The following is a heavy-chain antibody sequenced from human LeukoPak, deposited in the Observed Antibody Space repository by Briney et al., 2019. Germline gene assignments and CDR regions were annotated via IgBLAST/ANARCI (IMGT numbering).Heavy chain of an antibody. V-gene: IGHV4-4*02. CDR1: GGSISSSNW. J-gene: IGHJ6*04. CDR3: AREWYYCSSTSCYFYYGMDV. D-gene: IGHD2-2*01. CDR2: IYHSGST. Sequence: SGTLSLTCAVSGGSISSSNWWSWVRQPPGKGLEWIGEIYHSGSTNYNPSLKSRVTISVDESKNQFSLKLRSVTAADTAVYYCAREWYYCSSTSCYFYYGMDVWGKGTTVTVSS.